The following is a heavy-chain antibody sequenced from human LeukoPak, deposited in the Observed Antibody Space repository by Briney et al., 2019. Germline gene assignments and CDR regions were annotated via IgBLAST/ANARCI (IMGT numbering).Heavy chain of an antibody. CDR3: ARLILVGATTDY. Sequence: SVKVSCKASGYTFTNYGISWVRQAPGQGLEWMGRIIPILGIANYAQKFQGRVTITADKSTSTAYMELSSLRSEDTAVYYCARLILVGATTDYWGQGTLVTVSS. J-gene: IGHJ4*02. D-gene: IGHD1-26*01. CDR1: GYTFTNYG. CDR2: IIPILGIA. V-gene: IGHV1-69*04.